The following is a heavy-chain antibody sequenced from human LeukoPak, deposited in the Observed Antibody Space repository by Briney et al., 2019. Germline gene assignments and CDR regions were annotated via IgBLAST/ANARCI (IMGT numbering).Heavy chain of an antibody. CDR3: ARAGPYDFWSGYRSGYYWYFDL. J-gene: IGHJ2*01. D-gene: IGHD3-3*01. Sequence: GASVKVSCKASGYTFTSYAMNWVRQAPGQGLEWMGWINTNTGNPTYAQGFTGRFVFPLDTSVSTAYLQISSLKAEDTAVYYCARAGPYDFWSGYRSGYYWYFDLWGRGTLVTVSS. V-gene: IGHV7-4-1*02. CDR2: INTNTGNP. CDR1: GYTFTSYA.